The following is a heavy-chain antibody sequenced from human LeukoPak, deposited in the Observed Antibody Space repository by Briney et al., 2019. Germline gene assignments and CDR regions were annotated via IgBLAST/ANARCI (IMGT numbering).Heavy chain of an antibody. CDR1: GYTFTSYG. CDR3: ARELRGYSYGYSHYFDY. J-gene: IGHJ4*02. Sequence: GASVKVSCKASGYTFTSYGISWVRQAPGQGLEWMGWISAYNGNTNYAQKLQGRVTMTTDTSTRTAYMELRSLRSDDTAVYYCARELRGYSYGYSHYFDYWGQGTLVTVSS. CDR2: ISAYNGNT. D-gene: IGHD5-18*01. V-gene: IGHV1-18*01.